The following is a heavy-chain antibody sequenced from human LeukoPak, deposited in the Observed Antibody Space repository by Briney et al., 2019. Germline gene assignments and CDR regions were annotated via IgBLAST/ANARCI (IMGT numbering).Heavy chain of an antibody. CDR2: INPYNGDT. D-gene: IGHD3-3*01. Sequence: ASVKVSCKASGYAFRTYGITWVRQVPGQGLEWMGWINPYNGDTKQSQKFQGRVTMTTDTSTDTAYLDLRSLRSDDTGMYYCVRDVDHDFWGGYHAAFDYWGQGTLVTVSS. J-gene: IGHJ4*02. CDR1: GYAFRTYG. CDR3: VRDVDHDFWGGYHAAFDY. V-gene: IGHV1-18*04.